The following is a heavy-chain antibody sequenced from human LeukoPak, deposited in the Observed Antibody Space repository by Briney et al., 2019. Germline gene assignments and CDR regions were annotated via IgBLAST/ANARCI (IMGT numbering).Heavy chain of an antibody. V-gene: IGHV3-23*01. CDR1: GFTFSSYV. J-gene: IGHJ6*02. D-gene: IGHD3-22*01. Sequence: GGSLRLSCAASGFTFSSYVMSWVRQAPGKGLEWVSGISGSGGSTYYADSVKGRFTISRDNAKNSLYLQMNSLRAEDTAVYYCARGVDYYDSSGYYFGYYYYGMDVWGQGTTVTVSS. CDR2: ISGSGGST. CDR3: ARGVDYYDSSGYYFGYYYYGMDV.